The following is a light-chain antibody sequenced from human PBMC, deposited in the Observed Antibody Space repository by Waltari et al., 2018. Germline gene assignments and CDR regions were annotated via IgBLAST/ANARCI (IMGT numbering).Light chain of an antibody. CDR3: QVWDSSIAV. J-gene: IGLJ3*02. V-gene: IGLV3-1*01. Sequence: SYELTQSPSVSVSPGQTASITCSGDTLGEKYVCWYQQKPGQSPALATYQSTRRPSGIPERFSGSNSGNTATLTISGTQAMDEAYYYCQVWDSSIAVFGGGTKLTVL. CDR2: QST. CDR1: TLGEKY.